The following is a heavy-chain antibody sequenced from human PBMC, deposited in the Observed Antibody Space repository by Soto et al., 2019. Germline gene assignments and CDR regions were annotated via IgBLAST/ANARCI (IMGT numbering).Heavy chain of an antibody. CDR1: GGSFSGYY. V-gene: IGHV4-34*01. CDR2: INHSGST. Sequence: PSETLSLTCAVYGGSFSGYYWSWIRQPPGKGLEWIGEINHSGSTNYNPSLKSRVTISVDTSKNQFSLKLSSVTAADTAVYYCARALKGYYYYYGMDVWGQGTTVTVSS. J-gene: IGHJ6*02. CDR3: ARALKGYYYYYGMDV.